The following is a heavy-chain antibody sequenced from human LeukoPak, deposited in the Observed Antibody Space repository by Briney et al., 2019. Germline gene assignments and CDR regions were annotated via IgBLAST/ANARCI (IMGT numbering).Heavy chain of an antibody. CDR2: IYPGDSDT. D-gene: IGHD6-19*01. J-gene: IGHJ4*02. CDR1: GYSFTSYW. V-gene: IGHV5-51*01. Sequence: GESLKISCKGSGYSFTSYWIAWVRQMPGKGLEWMGIIYPGDSDTRYSPSFQGQVTISADKSITTAYLEWSSLKASDTAMYYCAKSSGWLDFDYWGQGTLVTVSS. CDR3: AKSSGWLDFDY.